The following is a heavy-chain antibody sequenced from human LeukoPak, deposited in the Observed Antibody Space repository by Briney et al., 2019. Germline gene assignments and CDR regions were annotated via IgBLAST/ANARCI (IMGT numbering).Heavy chain of an antibody. V-gene: IGHV4-61*02. CDR1: GGSISSDRFY. D-gene: IGHD3-16*01. CDR3: ARVPDWTYVPDY. J-gene: IGHJ4*02. CDR2: IKSSNT. Sequence: SETLSLTCTVSGGSISSDRFYWTWVRQPTGKGLEWIGRIKSSNTNYNPSLKSRVSISLDTSTNQFSLKLSSLTAADTAVYYCARVPDWTYVPDYWGQGTLVTVSS.